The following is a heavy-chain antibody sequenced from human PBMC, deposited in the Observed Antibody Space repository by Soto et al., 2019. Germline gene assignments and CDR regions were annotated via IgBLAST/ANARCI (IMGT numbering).Heavy chain of an antibody. D-gene: IGHD3-22*01. CDR3: ASPPPYDSSGYYYVN. CDR1: GYSFTSYW. V-gene: IGHV5-51*01. Sequence: GESLKISCKGSGYSFTSYWIGWVRQMPGKGLEWMGIIYPGDSDTRYSPSFQGQVTISADKSISTAYLQWSSLKASDTAMYYCASPPPYDSSGYYYVNWGQGTLVTVS. J-gene: IGHJ4*02. CDR2: IYPGDSDT.